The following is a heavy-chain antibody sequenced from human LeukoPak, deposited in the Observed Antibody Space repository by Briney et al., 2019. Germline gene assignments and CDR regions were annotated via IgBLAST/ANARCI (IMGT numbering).Heavy chain of an antibody. CDR3: ARGYNWNYYYYMDV. CDR2: MNPNSGNT. V-gene: IGHV1-8*03. J-gene: IGHJ6*03. Sequence: GASVKVSCKASGYTFTSYDINWVRQATGQGLEWMGWMNPNSGNTGYAQKFQGRVTITRNTSISTAYMELSSLRSEDTAVYYCARGYNWNYYYYMDVWGKGTTVTVSS. CDR1: GYTFTSYD. D-gene: IGHD1-20*01.